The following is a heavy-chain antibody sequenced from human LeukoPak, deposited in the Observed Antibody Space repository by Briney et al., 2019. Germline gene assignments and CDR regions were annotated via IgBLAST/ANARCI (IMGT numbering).Heavy chain of an antibody. CDR1: GYXFTGYD. J-gene: IGHJ4*02. D-gene: IGHD6-6*01. V-gene: IGHV1-2*02. CDR3: ATFEYTSSSLNY. CDR2: INPNSGGT. Sequence: ASVKVSCKASGYXFTGYDMYWVRQAPGQGREWMGWINPNSGGTNYAQKFQGRVTMTRDTSISAAYMELSRLRSDDTAVYYCATFEYTSSSLNYWGQGTLVTVSS.